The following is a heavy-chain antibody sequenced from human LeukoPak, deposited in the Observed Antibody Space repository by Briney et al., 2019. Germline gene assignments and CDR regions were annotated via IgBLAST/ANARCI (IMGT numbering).Heavy chain of an antibody. V-gene: IGHV1-8*01. D-gene: IGHD3-22*01. Sequence: ASVKVSCKASGYTFTSYDINWVRQATGQGLEWMGWMNPNSGNTGYAQKFQGRVTMTRNTSISTAYMELSSLRSEDTAVYYCARRFLSGYYWGNWFDPWGQGTLVTVSS. J-gene: IGHJ5*02. CDR1: GYTFTSYD. CDR2: MNPNSGNT. CDR3: ARRFLSGYYWGNWFDP.